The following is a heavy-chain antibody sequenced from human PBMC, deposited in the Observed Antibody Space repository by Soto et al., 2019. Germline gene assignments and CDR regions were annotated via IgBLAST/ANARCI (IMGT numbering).Heavy chain of an antibody. CDR3: ARENGHCTDACNRGAFDI. Sequence: EVQVVESGGGLVKPGGSLRLSCAASGFTFSEYSLLWVRQAPGKGLEWLSFIANGDNHIFYSDSVKGRFTISRDNAKNSVYLQLTTLRADDSAVYYCARENGHCTDACNRGAFDIWGQGTMVTVSS. J-gene: IGHJ3*02. D-gene: IGHD2-2*01. V-gene: IGHV3-21*01. CDR2: IANGDNHI. CDR1: GFTFSEYS.